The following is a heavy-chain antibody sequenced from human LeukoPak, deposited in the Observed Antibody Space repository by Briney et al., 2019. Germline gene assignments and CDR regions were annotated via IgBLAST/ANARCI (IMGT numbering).Heavy chain of an antibody. D-gene: IGHD5-12*01. J-gene: IGHJ6*03. CDR1: GFTFRSYG. CDR2: ISGSGGKT. CDR3: AKGGGYEAQFYYYYLDV. Sequence: GGSLRLSCEASGFTFRSYGMSGVRQAPGRGLEWVSVISGSGGKTDYAASVKGRFTISRDNSKNTLYLQMNSLRAEDTAVYYCAKGGGYEAQFYYYYLDVWGKGTTVTISS. V-gene: IGHV3-23*01.